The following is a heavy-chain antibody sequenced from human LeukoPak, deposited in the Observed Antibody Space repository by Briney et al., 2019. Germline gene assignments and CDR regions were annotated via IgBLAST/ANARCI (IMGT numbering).Heavy chain of an antibody. CDR3: ARDPPYDGSGYSDY. CDR2: IKQDGSEK. V-gene: IGHV3-7*01. D-gene: IGHD3-22*01. CDR1: GFTFSSYW. J-gene: IGHJ4*02. Sequence: AGSLRLSCAASGFTFSSYWMSWVRQAPGKGLEWVANIKQDGSEKYYVDSVKGRFTISRDNAKNSLYLQMNSLRAEDTAVYYCARDPPYDGSGYSDYWGQGTLVTVSS.